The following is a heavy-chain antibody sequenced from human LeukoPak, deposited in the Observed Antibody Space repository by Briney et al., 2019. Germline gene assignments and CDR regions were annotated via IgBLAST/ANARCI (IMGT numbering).Heavy chain of an antibody. CDR1: GGSFSGYY. J-gene: IGHJ4*02. D-gene: IGHD6-13*01. CDR3: ARETPRYSSSSYLDY. Sequence: PSETLSLTCAVYGGSFSGYYWSWIRQPPGKGLEWIGEINHSGSTNYNPSLKSRVTITVGTSKNQFSLKLSSVTAAETAVYYCARETPRYSSSSYLDYWGQGTLVTVSS. V-gene: IGHV4-34*01. CDR2: INHSGST.